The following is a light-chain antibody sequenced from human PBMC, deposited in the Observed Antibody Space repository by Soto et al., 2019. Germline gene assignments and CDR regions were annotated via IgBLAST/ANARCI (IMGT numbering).Light chain of an antibody. Sequence: DVEMTQSPSSLSASVGDRVTFTCRASRNINNYLNWYQQKPGTAPRLLIHGASTLQSGVPSRFSGGGSGTDFTLTITSLQPQDFATYSCQQTYIFPSTFGQGTKVEV. CDR2: GAS. V-gene: IGKV1-39*01. CDR3: QQTYIFPST. CDR1: RNINNY. J-gene: IGKJ1*01.